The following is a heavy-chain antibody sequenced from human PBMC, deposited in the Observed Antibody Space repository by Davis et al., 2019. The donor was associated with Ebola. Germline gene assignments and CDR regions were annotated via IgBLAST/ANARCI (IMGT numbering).Heavy chain of an antibody. V-gene: IGHV1-2*02. CDR1: GYTFTGYY. J-gene: IGHJ4*02. CDR3: ARGCSGGSCYSQWDY. Sequence: ASVKVSCKASGYTFTGYYMHWVRQAPGQGLEWMGWINPNSGGTNYAQKFQGGVTMTRDTSISTAYMELSRLRSDDTAVYYCARGCSGGSCYSQWDYWGQGTLVTVSS. D-gene: IGHD2-15*01. CDR2: INPNSGGT.